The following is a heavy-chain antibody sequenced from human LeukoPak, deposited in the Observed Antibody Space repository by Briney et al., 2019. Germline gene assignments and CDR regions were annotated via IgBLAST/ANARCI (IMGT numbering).Heavy chain of an antibody. CDR1: GGTFRTYA. CDR2: LIPVFGAA. D-gene: IGHD4-17*01. V-gene: IGHV1-69*05. CDR3: ARDLTTEQPNWLDP. Sequence: SVKVSCKASGGTFRTYAISWVRQAPGQGLEWMGRLIPVFGAATYARKFQGGVTITTDKSADTAYMEMSSLRSEDTAVYYCARDLTTEQPNWLDPWGQGTLVTVSS. J-gene: IGHJ5*02.